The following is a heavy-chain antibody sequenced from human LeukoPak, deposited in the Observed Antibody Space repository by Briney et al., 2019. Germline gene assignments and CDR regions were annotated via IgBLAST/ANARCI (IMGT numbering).Heavy chain of an antibody. CDR2: FDPEDGET. V-gene: IGHV1-24*01. CDR3: ATVGYDILTGYS. J-gene: IGHJ4*02. Sequence: ASLKVSCKASGYTFIGYYIHWVRQAPGQGLEWMGGFDPEDGETIYAQKFQGRVTMTEDTSTDTAYMELSSLRSEDTAVYYCATVGYDILTGYSWGQGTLVTVSS. D-gene: IGHD3-9*01. CDR1: GYTFIGYY.